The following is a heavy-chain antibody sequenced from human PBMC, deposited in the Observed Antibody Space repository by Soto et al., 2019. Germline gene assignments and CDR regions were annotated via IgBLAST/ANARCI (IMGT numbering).Heavy chain of an antibody. CDR1: GGSVSSNSGA. CDR3: SRGTDLRPFDY. D-gene: IGHD3-10*01. Sequence: TLSRTYALSGGSVSSNSGAWYWIRQSPSRGLEWLGRTYYRSKWHSDYAVSVKGRISVNPDASKNQFSLQLNSVTPEDTAVYYCSRGTDLRPFDYWGQGTLVTVSS. CDR2: TYYRSKWHS. J-gene: IGHJ4*02. V-gene: IGHV6-1*01.